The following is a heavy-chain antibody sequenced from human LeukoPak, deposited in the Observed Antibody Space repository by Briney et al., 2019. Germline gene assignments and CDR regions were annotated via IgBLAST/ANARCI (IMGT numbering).Heavy chain of an antibody. D-gene: IGHD2/OR15-2a*01. Sequence: SAESLPLSCSVSGFSFSRFSMTWVRQLPGKGLQWVSTISGNGKKTYYGDSVTGRFSVARDTSNQILFIQMASLTADNSSIYYCGKYANYCDSSAFFIPFDSWGEGTLVTVSS. V-gene: IGHV3-23*01. CDR3: GKYANYCDSSAFFIPFDS. CDR2: ISGNGKKT. J-gene: IGHJ4*02. CDR1: GFSFSRFS.